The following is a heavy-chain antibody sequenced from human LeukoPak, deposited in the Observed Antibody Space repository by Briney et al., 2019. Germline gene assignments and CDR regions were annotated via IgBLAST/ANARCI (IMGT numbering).Heavy chain of an antibody. Sequence: GGSLRLSCAASGFTFSNYGIHWVRQAPGKGLEWVAFVRYDGSNKYYADSVKGRFTISRDNSKNTLYLQMNGLRAEDTAVYYCTKEMADRREAFDYWGQGTLATVSS. D-gene: IGHD6-6*01. V-gene: IGHV3-30*02. CDR3: TKEMADRREAFDY. CDR1: GFTFSNYG. CDR2: VRYDGSNK. J-gene: IGHJ4*02.